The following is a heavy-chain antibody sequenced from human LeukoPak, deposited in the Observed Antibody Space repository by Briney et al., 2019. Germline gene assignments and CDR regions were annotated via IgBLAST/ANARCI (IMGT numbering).Heavy chain of an antibody. CDR1: GGSFSGYY. CDR2: IYHSGST. CDR3: ARTYGGKYFPH. J-gene: IGHJ1*01. D-gene: IGHD4-23*01. V-gene: IGHV4-34*01. Sequence: PSETLSLTCAVYGGSFSGYYWSWIRQPPGKGLEWIGNIYHSGSTYYNPSLKSRVTVSVDTSKDHFSLRLSSVTAADTAMYYCARTYGGKYFPHWGQGTLVIVSS.